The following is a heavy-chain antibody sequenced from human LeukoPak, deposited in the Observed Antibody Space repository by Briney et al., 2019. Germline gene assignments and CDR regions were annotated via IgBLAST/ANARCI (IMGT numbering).Heavy chain of an antibody. D-gene: IGHD3-10*01. V-gene: IGHV3-23*01. CDR3: AKDLAYYGSGSYDY. CDR1: GFTFSSYA. CDR2: ISGSGGST. J-gene: IGHJ4*02. Sequence: GGSLRLSCAASGFTFSSYAMSWVRRAPGKGLEWVSAISGSGGSTYYADSVKGRFTISRDNSKNTLYLQMNSLRAEDTAVYYCAKDLAYYGSGSYDYWGQGTLVTVSS.